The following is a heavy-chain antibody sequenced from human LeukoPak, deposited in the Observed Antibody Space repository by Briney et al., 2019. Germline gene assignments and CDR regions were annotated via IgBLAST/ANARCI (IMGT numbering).Heavy chain of an antibody. CDR1: GYTFTSYG. J-gene: IGHJ5*02. CDR2: ISAYNGNT. D-gene: IGHD3-3*01. Sequence: ASVKVSCKASGYTFTSYGISWVRQAPGQGLEWMGWISAYNGNTNYAQKLQGRVTMTTDTSTSTAYMELRSLRSDDTAVYYCARDSIFGVVSPLYNWFDPWGQGTLVTVS. CDR3: ARDSIFGVVSPLYNWFDP. V-gene: IGHV1-18*01.